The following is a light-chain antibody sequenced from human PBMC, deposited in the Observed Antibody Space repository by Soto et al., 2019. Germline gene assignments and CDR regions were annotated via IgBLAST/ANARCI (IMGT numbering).Light chain of an antibody. CDR1: NSNLGAGYD. J-gene: IGLJ3*02. V-gene: IGLV1-40*01. CDR3: QAYAYSLTAFV. Sequence: QSVLTQPPSVSGAPGQRVTISCTGNNSNLGAGYDVHWYQQLPGAAPKLVVFGNRNRPSGVPERFSGSKSGTSASLAITGLQAEDEADYYCQAYAYSLTAFVFGGGTKLTVL. CDR2: GNR.